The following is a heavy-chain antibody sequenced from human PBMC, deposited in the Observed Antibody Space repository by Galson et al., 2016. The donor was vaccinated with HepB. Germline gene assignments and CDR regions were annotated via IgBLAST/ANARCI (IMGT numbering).Heavy chain of an antibody. J-gene: IGHJ4*02. D-gene: IGHD4-11*01. Sequence: LSLTCTVSGGSVGSGPYYWSWVRQPPRKGLEWIGFMYYSGSTNYNPSLKSRVTISIDTSKNQFSVKLSSVTAADSARYYCARGTRPYSNYPPTLDFWGQGTLVTVSS. V-gene: IGHV4-61*01. CDR1: GGSVGSGPYY. CDR3: ARGTRPYSNYPPTLDF. CDR2: MYYSGST.